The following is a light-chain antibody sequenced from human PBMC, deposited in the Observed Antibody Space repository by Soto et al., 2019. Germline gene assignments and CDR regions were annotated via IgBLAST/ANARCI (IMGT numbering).Light chain of an antibody. J-gene: IGKJ5*01. V-gene: IGKV1-27*01. CDR2: SAS. Sequence: DIQMTQSPSSLSASVGDRVTITCRASQDISVYLAWYQQKPGKVPKLLIYSASTLQSGVPSRFSGSGSGTYFTLTISILQLEDVATYYCQKFNTAPLTFGQGTRLEIK. CDR1: QDISVY. CDR3: QKFNTAPLT.